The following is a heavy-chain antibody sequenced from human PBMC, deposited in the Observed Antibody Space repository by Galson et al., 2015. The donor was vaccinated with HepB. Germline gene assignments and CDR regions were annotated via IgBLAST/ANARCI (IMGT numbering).Heavy chain of an antibody. V-gene: IGHV3-30-3*01. Sequence: SLRLSCAASGFTFSSYAMHWVRQAPGKGLEWVAVISYDGSNKYYADSVKGRFTISRDNSKNTLYLQMNSLRAEDTAAYYCARSVKGDFWSGYYTNWGQGTLVTVSS. D-gene: IGHD3-3*01. CDR1: GFTFSSYA. CDR3: ARSVKGDFWSGYYTN. J-gene: IGHJ4*02. CDR2: ISYDGSNK.